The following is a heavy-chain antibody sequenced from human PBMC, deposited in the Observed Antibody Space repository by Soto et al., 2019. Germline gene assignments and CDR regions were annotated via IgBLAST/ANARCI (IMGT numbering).Heavy chain of an antibody. V-gene: IGHV3-30-3*01. J-gene: IGHJ1*01. CDR3: ARDRSRAYFQH. Sequence: QVQLVESGGGVVQPGRSLRLSCAASGFTFSSYAMHWVRQAPGKGLEWVAVISYDGSNKYYADSVKGRFTISRDNSKNTLYLQMNSLRAEDTAVYYCARDRSRAYFQHWGQGTLVTVSS. CDR1: GFTFSSYA. D-gene: IGHD2-2*01. CDR2: ISYDGSNK.